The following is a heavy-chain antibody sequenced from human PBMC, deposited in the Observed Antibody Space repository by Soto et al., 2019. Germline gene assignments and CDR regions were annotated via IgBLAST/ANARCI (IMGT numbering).Heavy chain of an antibody. D-gene: IGHD3-10*01. CDR3: ARGGPSGWGSYWDYVDL. CDR2: IDHSGST. V-gene: IGHV4-4*02. J-gene: IGHJ4*02. Sequence: QVQLRESGPRLVKPSGTLSLSCAVSGGSINSRNWWTWVRQPPGKSLEWIGEIDHSGSTKYNPSLRRRVARSIERWRNQWSLKVTAVTAADTAVYDCARGGPSGWGSYWDYVDLWGQGTLVSVSS. CDR1: GGSINSRNW.